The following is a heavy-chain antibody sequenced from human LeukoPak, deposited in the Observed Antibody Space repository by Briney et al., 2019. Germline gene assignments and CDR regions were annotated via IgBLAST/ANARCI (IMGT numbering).Heavy chain of an antibody. CDR3: ARDAYYYSSDQ. V-gene: IGHV3-7*01. CDR2: IKQDGSET. CDR1: GFTFSSYW. D-gene: IGHD3-10*01. J-gene: IGHJ4*02. Sequence: GGSLRLSCAASGFTFSSYWMSWVRQAPGKGLERVANIKQDGSETYHVDSVKGRFTISRDNAKNSLHLQMNSLRVEDTAVYYCARDAYYYSSDQWGRGTLVTVSS.